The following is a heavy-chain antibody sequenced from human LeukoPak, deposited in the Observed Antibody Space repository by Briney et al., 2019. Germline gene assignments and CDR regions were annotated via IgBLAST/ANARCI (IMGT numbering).Heavy chain of an antibody. D-gene: IGHD5-18*01. CDR1: GGSISSSSYY. CDR3: ATVDTAMVLGAFDI. V-gene: IGHV4-39*01. J-gene: IGHJ3*02. CDR2: IYYSGST. Sequence: PSETLSLTCTVSGGSISSSSYYWGWIRQPPGKGLEWIGSIYYSGSTYYNPSLKSRVTTSVDTSKNQFSLKLSSVTAADTAVYYCATVDTAMVLGAFDIWGQGTMVTVSS.